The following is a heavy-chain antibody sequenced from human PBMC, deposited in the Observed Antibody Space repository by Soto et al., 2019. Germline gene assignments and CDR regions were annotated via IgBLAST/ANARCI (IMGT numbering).Heavy chain of an antibody. D-gene: IGHD4-17*01. CDR3: ARNPTVTTRLYYYYYGMDV. CDR2: IFYSRTT. V-gene: IGHV4-31*03. Sequence: SETLSLTCSVSGGSINSGGYYWTWIRQHPGKGLEWIGYIFYSRTTSYNPSLKSRVTISVDTSKNQFSLKLSSVTAADTAVYYCARNPTVTTRLYYYYYGMDVWGQGTTVTVSS. CDR1: GGSINSGGYY. J-gene: IGHJ6*02.